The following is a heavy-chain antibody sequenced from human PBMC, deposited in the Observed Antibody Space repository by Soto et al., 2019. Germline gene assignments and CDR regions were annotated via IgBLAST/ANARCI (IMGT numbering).Heavy chain of an antibody. CDR2: IYHSGTT. V-gene: IGHV4-31*03. D-gene: IGHD5-12*01. Sequence: QVQLQESGPGLMKPSQTLSLTCTVSGASISSGGYYWSWIRQHPGKGLEWIGYIYHSGTTSYNPSLKSRVTISVDTSNNQCSLKLSSVTAADTAMYYCARDHSGYDFLDYWGQGTLVTVSS. CDR1: GASISSGGYY. J-gene: IGHJ4*02. CDR3: ARDHSGYDFLDY.